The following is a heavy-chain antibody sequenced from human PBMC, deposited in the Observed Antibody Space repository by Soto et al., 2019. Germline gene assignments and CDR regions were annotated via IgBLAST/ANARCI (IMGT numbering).Heavy chain of an antibody. J-gene: IGHJ4*02. V-gene: IGHV3-23*01. Sequence: GGSLRLSCAASGFTFSNYAMNWVRQAPGKGLEWVSVISGSGGSTYYADSVKGRFTISRDNSKNTLYLQMNSLRAEDTAVYYCAKASAHLSPAYYWGQGTLVTVSS. CDR2: ISGSGGST. CDR1: GFTFSNYA. D-gene: IGHD2-2*01. CDR3: AKASAHLSPAYY.